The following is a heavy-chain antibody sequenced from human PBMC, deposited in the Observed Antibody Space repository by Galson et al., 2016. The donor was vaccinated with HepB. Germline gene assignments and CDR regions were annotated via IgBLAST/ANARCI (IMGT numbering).Heavy chain of an antibody. V-gene: IGHV1-18*04. J-gene: IGHJ4*02. CDR1: VTTFTNYA. CDR3: AREHRDLVGYFDY. D-gene: IGHD6-6*01. Sequence: QSGAEVKKPGASVKVSCKASVTTFTNYAITWVRQAPGQGLEWMGWISAYTGNTNYARNLQGRVTMTTDTSTSTAYMELRSLRSDDTAVYYCAREHRDLVGYFDYWGQGTLVTVSS. CDR2: ISAYTGNT.